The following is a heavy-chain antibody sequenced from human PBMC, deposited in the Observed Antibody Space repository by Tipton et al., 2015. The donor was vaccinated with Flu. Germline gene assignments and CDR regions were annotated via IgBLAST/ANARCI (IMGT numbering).Heavy chain of an antibody. Sequence: AVSGFTFNDYWMHWVRQAPGKGLVWVSRIKNDGSSTTYADFVTGRFTVSRGNAKNTLYLQMSSLRVDDTAVYYCARGESTGYLGDALDIWGQGTMVTVSS. CDR1: GFTFNDYW. J-gene: IGHJ3*02. CDR2: IKNDGSST. D-gene: IGHD2-8*02. V-gene: IGHV3-74*03. CDR3: ARGESTGYLGDALDI.